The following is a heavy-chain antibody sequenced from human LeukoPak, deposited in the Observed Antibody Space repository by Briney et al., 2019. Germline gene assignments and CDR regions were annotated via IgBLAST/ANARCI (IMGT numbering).Heavy chain of an antibody. CDR2: ISDSGSFT. V-gene: IGHV3-23*01. CDR1: GFTFISYA. CDR3: AKDRLTFFYYDTSGYQGDFDN. Sequence: PGRSLRLSCSASGFTFISYAMHWVRQAPGKGLEWVSVISDSGSFTFYADSVRGRFTISRDNSKSTVYLHMNNVRGDDTAVYHCAKDRLTFFYYDTSGYQGDFDNWGQGTLVTVSS. D-gene: IGHD3-22*01. J-gene: IGHJ4*02.